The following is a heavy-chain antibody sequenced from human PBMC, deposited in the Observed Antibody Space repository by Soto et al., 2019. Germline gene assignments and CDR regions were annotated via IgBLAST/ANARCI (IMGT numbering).Heavy chain of an antibody. CDR3: ARQVYSYGYYRYYYGSGRYYEFDY. CDR1: GGSISSYY. CDR2: IYYSGST. V-gene: IGHV4-59*08. Sequence: PSETLSLTCTVSGGSISSYYWSWIRQPPGKGLEWIGYIYYSGSTNYNPSLKSRVTISVDTSKNQFSLKLSSVTAADTAVYYCARQVYSYGYYRYYYGSGRYYEFDYWGQGTLVTVSS. D-gene: IGHD3-10*01. J-gene: IGHJ4*02.